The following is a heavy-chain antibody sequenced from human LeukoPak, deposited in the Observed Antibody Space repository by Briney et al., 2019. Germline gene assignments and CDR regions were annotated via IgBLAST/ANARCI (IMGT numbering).Heavy chain of an antibody. V-gene: IGHV3-23*01. CDR1: GFTFSTYA. J-gene: IGHJ4*02. D-gene: IGHD3-22*01. CDR3: ATRRYDSSGFDH. CDR2: ISSSGGST. Sequence: GGSLRLSCAASGFTFSTYAMSWVRQAPGKGLEWVSAISSSGGSTYYADSVKGRLTISRDNSKNTLYLQMNSLRAEDTAVYYCATRRYDSSGFDHWGQGTLVTVSS.